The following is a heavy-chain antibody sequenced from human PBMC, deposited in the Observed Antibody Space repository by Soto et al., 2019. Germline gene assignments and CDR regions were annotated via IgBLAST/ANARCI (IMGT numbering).Heavy chain of an antibody. CDR3: PRDDYSSGWDDGSDF. Sequence: WILQPPKKGLEWVSYISGSSSSIYYADSVKGRFTISRDNAKNSLYLQMNSLRAEDTAVYYCPRDDYSSGWDDGSDFWGHRTPVPVSS. V-gene: IGHV3-21*06. D-gene: IGHD3-22*01. CDR2: ISGSSSSI. J-gene: IGHJ4*01.